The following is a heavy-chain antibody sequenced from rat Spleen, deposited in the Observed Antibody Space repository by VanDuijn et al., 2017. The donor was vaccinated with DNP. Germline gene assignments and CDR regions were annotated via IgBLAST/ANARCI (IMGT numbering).Heavy chain of an antibody. V-gene: IGHV5-29*01. CDR3: AKSIRGKAY. D-gene: IGHD4-5*01. J-gene: IGHJ2*01. Sequence: EVQLVESGGGLVQPGRSLKLSCAASEFTFSNYGMAWVRQAPTKGLEWVATISYDDSSTYYRDSVKGRFTISRDNAKNTLYLQMNSLRSEDTATYYCAKSIRGKAYWGQGVMVTVSS. CDR2: ISYDDSST. CDR1: EFTFSNYG.